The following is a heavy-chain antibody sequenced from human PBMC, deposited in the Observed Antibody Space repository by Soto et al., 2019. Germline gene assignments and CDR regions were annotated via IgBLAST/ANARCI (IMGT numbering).Heavy chain of an antibody. V-gene: IGHV1-69*12. Sequence: QVQLVQSGAEVKKPGSSVKVSCKASGGTFSSYAISWVRQAPGQGLEWMGGIIPIFGTANYAQKFQGRVTITADESTSTAYMELSRLRSEDTAVYYCARDGNYDSSGYLNWFDPWGQGTLVTVSS. D-gene: IGHD3-22*01. CDR3: ARDGNYDSSGYLNWFDP. CDR1: GGTFSSYA. CDR2: IIPIFGTA. J-gene: IGHJ5*02.